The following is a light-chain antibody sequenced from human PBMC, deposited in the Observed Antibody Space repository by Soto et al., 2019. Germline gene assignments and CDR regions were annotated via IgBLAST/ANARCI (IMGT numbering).Light chain of an antibody. CDR1: KLGDKY. Sequence: SYELTQPPSVSVSPGQTASITCSGDKLGDKYACWYQQKPGQSPVLVIYQDSKRPSGIPERFSGSNSGNKATLTIRGTQAMDEADYYGQAWESSTAVFGGGTTLTV. CDR2: QDS. J-gene: IGLJ2*01. CDR3: QAWESSTAV. V-gene: IGLV3-1*01.